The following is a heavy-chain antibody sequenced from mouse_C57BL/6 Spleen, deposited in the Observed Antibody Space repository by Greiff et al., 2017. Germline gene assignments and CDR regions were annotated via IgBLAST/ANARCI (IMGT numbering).Heavy chain of an antibody. CDR2: INPNYGTT. CDR1: GYSFTDYN. CDR3: ARVEDITTVGYFDV. V-gene: IGHV1-39*01. Sequence: VQLKQSGPELVKPGASVKISCKASGYSFTDYNMNWVKQSNGKSLEWIGVINPNYGTTSYNQKFKGKATLTVDQSSSTAYMQLNSLTSEDSAVYYCARVEDITTVGYFDVWGTGTTVTVSS. D-gene: IGHD1-1*01. J-gene: IGHJ1*03.